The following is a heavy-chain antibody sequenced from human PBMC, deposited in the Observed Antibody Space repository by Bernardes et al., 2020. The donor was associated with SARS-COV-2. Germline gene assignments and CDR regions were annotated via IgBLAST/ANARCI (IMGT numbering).Heavy chain of an antibody. V-gene: IGHV3-23*01. CDR2: ISANGVGP. J-gene: IGHJ4*02. D-gene: IGHD1-1*01. Sequence: GGSLRLSCAASGFNFSAYVMAWVRQSPGKGLEWVSGISANGVGPYYADSVKGRFTISRDNSKDTVYLQMNSLRVEDTALYYCAKYAIKQQLGRSFDYWGQGTLVTVSS. CDR1: GFNFSAYV. CDR3: AKYAIKQQLGRSFDY.